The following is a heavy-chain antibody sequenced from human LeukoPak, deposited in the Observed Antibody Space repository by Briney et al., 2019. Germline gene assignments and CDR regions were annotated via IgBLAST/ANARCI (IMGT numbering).Heavy chain of an antibody. CDR1: GYTFTSYH. V-gene: IGHV1-46*01. J-gene: IGHJ4*02. D-gene: IGHD2-8*01. CDR2: INLSGGST. Sequence: ASVKVSCKASGYTFTSYHMHWVRQAPGQGLEWMGKINLSGGSTTCAQKFQGRVTMTRDTSTSTVYMELSSLRSEDTAVYYCARDYVDDIPMIKDYWGQGTLVTVSS. CDR3: ARDYVDDIPMIKDY.